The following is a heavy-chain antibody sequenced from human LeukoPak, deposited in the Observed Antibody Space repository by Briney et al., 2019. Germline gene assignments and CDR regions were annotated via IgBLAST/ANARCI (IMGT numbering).Heavy chain of an antibody. CDR1: GFTFSTYW. V-gene: IGHV3-7*05. CDR3: ARHDSSGYYSFDY. CDR2: IEHDGSDK. Sequence: GGSLRLSCAASGFTFSTYWMSWVRQAPGKGLEWVANIEHDGSDKYYADSVEGRFTITRDNAKNALYLQMNSLRAEDTAVYYCARHDSSGYYSFDYWGQGTLVTVSS. J-gene: IGHJ4*02. D-gene: IGHD3-22*01.